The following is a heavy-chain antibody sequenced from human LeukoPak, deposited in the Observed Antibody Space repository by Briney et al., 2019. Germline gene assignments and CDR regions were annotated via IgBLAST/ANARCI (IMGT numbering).Heavy chain of an antibody. D-gene: IGHD2-8*01. J-gene: IGHJ2*01. Sequence: GGSLRLSCAASGFTVTNYYMSWVRQAPGKGLEWVSVFYSGGSTYYADSVKGRFTISRDNSKSTLYLQMNSLRVEDTAVYYCARDNGGWYFDLWGRGTLVTVSS. CDR2: FYSGGST. V-gene: IGHV3-66*01. CDR3: ARDNGGWYFDL. CDR1: GFTVTNYY.